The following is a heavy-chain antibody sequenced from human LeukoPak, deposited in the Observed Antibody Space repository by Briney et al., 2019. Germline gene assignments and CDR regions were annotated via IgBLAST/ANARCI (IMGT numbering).Heavy chain of an antibody. CDR3: ARYIVVVVAAQYYFDY. Sequence: GGSLRLSCAASGFTFSSYWMSWVRQAPGKGLEWVANIKQEGSEQYYVDSVKGRFTISRDNARNSLYLQMNSLRAEDTAVYYCARYIVVVVAAQYYFDYWGQGTLVTVSS. CDR1: GFTFSSYW. D-gene: IGHD2-15*01. V-gene: IGHV3-7*01. CDR2: IKQEGSEQ. J-gene: IGHJ4*02.